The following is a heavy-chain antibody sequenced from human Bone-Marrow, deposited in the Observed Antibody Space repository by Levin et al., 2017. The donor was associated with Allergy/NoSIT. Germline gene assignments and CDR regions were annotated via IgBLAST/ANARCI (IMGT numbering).Heavy chain of an antibody. CDR2: ISHTGGHK. CDR3: ARRGTGFWSGHMDW. Sequence: GESLKISCAASGLTFTAYSMHWVRQAPGKGLEWVAVISHTGGHKYYADSVKGRFTISRDNSKNTLFLQMDTLRAEDTAVYYCARRGTGFWSGHMDWWGQGTQVTVSS. D-gene: IGHD3-3*01. V-gene: IGHV3-30*04. J-gene: IGHJ4*02. CDR1: GLTFTAYS.